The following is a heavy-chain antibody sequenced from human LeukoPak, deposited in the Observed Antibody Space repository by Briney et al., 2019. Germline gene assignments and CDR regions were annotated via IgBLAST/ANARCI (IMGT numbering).Heavy chain of an antibody. CDR2: VGIAGNT. J-gene: IGHJ3*02. Sequence: GGSLRLSCAASGFTFSNYEMHWVRLVLGKGLEWVSAVGIAGNTFYAGSVKGRFTISRENAKNSFHLQMNSLGAGDTAVYYCAREGSLSSSDAFDIWGQGTMVTVSS. CDR1: GFTFSNYE. V-gene: IGHV3-13*01. CDR3: AREGSLSSSDAFDI. D-gene: IGHD6-6*01.